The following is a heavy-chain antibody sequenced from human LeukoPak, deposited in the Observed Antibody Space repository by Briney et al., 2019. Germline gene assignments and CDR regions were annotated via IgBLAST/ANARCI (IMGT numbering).Heavy chain of an antibody. J-gene: IGHJ4*02. CDR3: ARVTRRVVIATLYYFDY. V-gene: IGHV1-18*01. CDR2: ISAYNGNT. CDR1: GYTFTGYG. Sequence: ASVKVSCKASGYTFTGYGISWVRQAPGQGLEWMGWISAYNGNTNYAQKLQGRVTMTTDTSTTTAYMDLRSLRSDDTAVYYCARVTRRVVIATLYYFDYWGQGTLVTVSS. D-gene: IGHD2-21*01.